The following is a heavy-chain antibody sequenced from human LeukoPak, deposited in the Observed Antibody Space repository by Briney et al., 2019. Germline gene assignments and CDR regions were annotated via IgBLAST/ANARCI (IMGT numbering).Heavy chain of an antibody. J-gene: IGHJ6*02. CDR3: AKDTAMAPYYYYGMDV. V-gene: IGHV3-9*01. CDR2: ISWNSGSI. D-gene: IGHD5-18*01. Sequence: GGSLRLSCAASGFTFDDYAMHWVRQAPGKGLEWVSGISWNSGSIGYADSVKGRFTISRDNAKNSLYLQMNSLRAEDTALYYCAKDTAMAPYYYYGMDVWGQGTTVTVS. CDR1: GFTFDDYA.